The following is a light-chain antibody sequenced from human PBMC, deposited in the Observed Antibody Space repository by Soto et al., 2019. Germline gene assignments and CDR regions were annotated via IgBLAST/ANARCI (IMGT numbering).Light chain of an antibody. Sequence: EIVLTQSPGTLSLSPGERATLSCRASQSITNNYLAWYQQKPGRAHRLLIYGASSRATGIPDRFSGSGSGTDFTLTISRLEPEDFATYYCQQYYSYPYTFGQGTKLEIK. CDR1: QSITNNY. J-gene: IGKJ2*01. CDR2: GAS. V-gene: IGKV3-20*01. CDR3: QQYYSYPYT.